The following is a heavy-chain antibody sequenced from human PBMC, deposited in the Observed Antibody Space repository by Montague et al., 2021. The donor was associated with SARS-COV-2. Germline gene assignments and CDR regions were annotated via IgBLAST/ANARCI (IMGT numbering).Heavy chain of an antibody. CDR1: VGCGSSGTQE. D-gene: IGHD1-20*01. J-gene: IGHJ3*02. CDR3: ARGRYGLTEATDDFDI. Sequence: TLSLTCAGDVGCGSSGTQERSGRAHVRTPVLLGTRKMSSGWNNYYNPYLRSRVTISVGTSKKQFSLKLSSVTAADTAVYYCARGRYGLTEATDDFDIWGQGTMVSVSS. V-gene: IGHV4-31*11. CDR2: MSSGWNN.